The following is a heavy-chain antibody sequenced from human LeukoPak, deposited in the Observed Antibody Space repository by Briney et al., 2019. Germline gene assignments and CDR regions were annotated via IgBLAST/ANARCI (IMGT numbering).Heavy chain of an antibody. CDR1: SASIASSPYF. D-gene: IGHD3-10*01. CDR3: AANSADYNTLGSSYKV. V-gene: IGHV4-39*01. J-gene: IGHJ4*02. Sequence: SETLSLTCTVSSASIASSPYFWGWIRQSPGKGLEWIGSISYSGTTYYNPSLKSRVTISVDTSKNQFSLKLNSVTAADTAVFYCAANSADYNTLGSSYKVWGQGTLVTVSS. CDR2: ISYSGTT.